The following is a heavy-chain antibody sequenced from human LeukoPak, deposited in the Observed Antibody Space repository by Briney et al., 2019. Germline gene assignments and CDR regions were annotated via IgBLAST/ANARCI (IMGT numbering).Heavy chain of an antibody. CDR1: GFTFSSYW. J-gene: IGHJ3*02. V-gene: IGHV3-74*01. Sequence: GGSLRLSCAASGFTFSSYWMHWVRQVPGKGLVWVSRINSDGSSASYADSVKGRFTISRDNAKNTLYVQMNSLRAEDTAVYYCSTGSGYAFDIWGRGTMVTVSS. CDR2: INSDGSSA. CDR3: STGSGYAFDI. D-gene: IGHD3-10*01.